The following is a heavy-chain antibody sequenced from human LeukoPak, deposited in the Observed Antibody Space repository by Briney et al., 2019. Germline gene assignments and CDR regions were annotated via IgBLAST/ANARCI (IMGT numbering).Heavy chain of an antibody. CDR3: ARTRAKWGVDY. V-gene: IGHV4-59*01. Sequence: SETLSLTCTFSGGSISTYYWSWIRQPPGKGLEWIGYIYYSGSTNYNPSLKSRVTISVDTSKNQSSLKLSSVTAADTAVYYCARTRAKWGVDYWGQGTLVTVSS. D-gene: IGHD3-16*01. J-gene: IGHJ4*02. CDR2: IYYSGST. CDR1: GGSISTYY.